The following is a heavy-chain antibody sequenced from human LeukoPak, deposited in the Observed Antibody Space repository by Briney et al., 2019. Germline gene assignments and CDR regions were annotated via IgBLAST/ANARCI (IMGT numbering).Heavy chain of an antibody. CDR3: ARGVEDSGNDEFPGDY. V-gene: IGHV3-11*04. CDR2: ISTSGSTI. D-gene: IGHD4-23*01. J-gene: IGHJ4*02. Sequence: GGSLRLSCAASGFIFSDYYMSWIRQAPGKGLEWVSYISTSGSTIYYADSVKGRFTISRDNAKNSLYLQMNSLRAEDTAVYYCARGVEDSGNDEFPGDYWGQGTLVTVSS. CDR1: GFIFSDYY.